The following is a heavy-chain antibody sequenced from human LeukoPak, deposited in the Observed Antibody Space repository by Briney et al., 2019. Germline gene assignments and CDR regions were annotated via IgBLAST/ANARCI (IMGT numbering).Heavy chain of an antibody. Sequence: SETLSLTCVVSGASISSGGYSWSWIRQPPGKGLEWIGCIYHSGGTHYNPSLKSRVTMSVDTSKNQISLSLNSMTAADTALYYCARDIWGSSTWGPGTLVTVSS. CDR1: GASISSGGYS. CDR3: ARDIWGSST. D-gene: IGHD3-16*01. J-gene: IGHJ5*02. CDR2: IYHSGGT. V-gene: IGHV4-30-2*01.